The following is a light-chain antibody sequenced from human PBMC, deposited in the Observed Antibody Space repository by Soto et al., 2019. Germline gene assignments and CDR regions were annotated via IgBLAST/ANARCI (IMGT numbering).Light chain of an antibody. Sequence: SVLTQPASVSGSPGQSITISCTGTSSDVGGYNYVSWYQQHPGKAPKLMIYDVRNRPSGVSNRFSGSRSGNTASLTISGLQAEDEADYYCSSYTSSSTLVFGGGTKLTVL. J-gene: IGLJ2*01. CDR2: DVR. CDR3: SSYTSSSTLV. CDR1: SSDVGGYNY. V-gene: IGLV2-14*01.